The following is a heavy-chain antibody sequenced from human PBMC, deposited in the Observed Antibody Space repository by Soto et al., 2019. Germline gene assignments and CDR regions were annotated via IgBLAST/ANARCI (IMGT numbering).Heavy chain of an antibody. D-gene: IGHD3-10*01. CDR3: ADQRLLLSPFDI. CDR2: ISGSGGST. V-gene: IGHV3-23*01. J-gene: IGHJ3*02. CDR1: GFTFSSYA. Sequence: EVQLLESGGGLVQPGGSLRLSCAASGFTFSSYAMSWVRQAPGKGLEWVSAISGSGGSTYYADSVKGRFTLSRDNSKNTRYLQMNGLRAEDTAVYYCADQRLLLSPFDIWGQGPMVTVSS.